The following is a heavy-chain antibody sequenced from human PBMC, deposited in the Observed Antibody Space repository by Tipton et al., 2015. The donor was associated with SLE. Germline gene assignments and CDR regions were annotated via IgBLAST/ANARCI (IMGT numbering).Heavy chain of an antibody. Sequence: LRLSCAASGFTLSSYWMSWIRQPPGKGLEWIGYIYYSGSTNYNPSLKSRVTISVDTSKNQFSLKLSSVTAADTAVYYCARDLSILWKGAFDIWGQGTMVTVSS. CDR1: GFTLSSYW. D-gene: IGHD2-21*01. CDR2: IYYSGST. CDR3: ARDLSILWKGAFDI. J-gene: IGHJ3*02. V-gene: IGHV4-59*01.